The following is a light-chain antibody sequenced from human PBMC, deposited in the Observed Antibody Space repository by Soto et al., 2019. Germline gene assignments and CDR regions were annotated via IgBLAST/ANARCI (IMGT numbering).Light chain of an antibody. CDR3: QQYNDWPPYT. CDR1: QSVRSN. Sequence: EIVMTQSPAPLSVSPGERATLSCRASQSVRSNLAWYQQKPGQAPRLLIYGASTRATGIPARFSGSGSGTEFTLTISSLQSEDFALYYCQQYNDWPPYTFGQGTKLEIK. CDR2: GAS. V-gene: IGKV3-15*01. J-gene: IGKJ2*01.